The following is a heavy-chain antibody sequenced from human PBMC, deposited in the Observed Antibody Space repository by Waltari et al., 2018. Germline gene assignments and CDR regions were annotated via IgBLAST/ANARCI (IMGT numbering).Heavy chain of an antibody. CDR1: GFTFSIHG. V-gene: IGHV3-30*03. J-gene: IGHJ2*01. Sequence: MQLVESGGGLVQPGGSLRLSCAGSGFTFSIHGMHWVRQPPGKELEWVAVISSDGNTKFYADSVKDRFTLSRDNSKNMVYLQVNNLKLEDTAVYYCARETWNPFSGTWVPWYFDIWGPGTPITFSS. CDR3: ARETWNPFSGTWVPWYFDI. CDR2: ISSDGNTK. D-gene: IGHD1-1*01.